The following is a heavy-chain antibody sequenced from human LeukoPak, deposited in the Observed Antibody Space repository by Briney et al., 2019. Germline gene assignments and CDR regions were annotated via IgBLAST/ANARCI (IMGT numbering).Heavy chain of an antibody. Sequence: GASVKLSCKASGYTFTGYYMHWVRQAPGQGLEYMGWINPNSGDTNHAQNFQGRVTLTRDTSISTAYMELSSLRSDDSALYYCAGEYCSGGTCRQGFDYWGQGTQVLVLS. CDR3: AGEYCSGGTCRQGFDY. CDR2: INPNSGDT. CDR1: GYTFTGYY. V-gene: IGHV1-2*02. D-gene: IGHD2-15*01. J-gene: IGHJ4*02.